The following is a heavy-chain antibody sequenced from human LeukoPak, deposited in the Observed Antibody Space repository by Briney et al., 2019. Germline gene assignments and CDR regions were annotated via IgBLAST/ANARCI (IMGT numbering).Heavy chain of an antibody. V-gene: IGHV1-2*02. CDR3: ANEAAGYSYGHYYFDY. CDR1: GYTFTGYY. D-gene: IGHD5-18*01. J-gene: IGHJ4*02. CDR2: INPNSGGT. Sequence: ASVKVSCKASGYTFTGYYMHWVRQAPGQGLEWMGWINPNSGGTNYAQKFQGRVTMTRDTSISTAYMELSRLRSDDTAVYYCANEAAGYSYGHYYFDYWGQGTLVTVSS.